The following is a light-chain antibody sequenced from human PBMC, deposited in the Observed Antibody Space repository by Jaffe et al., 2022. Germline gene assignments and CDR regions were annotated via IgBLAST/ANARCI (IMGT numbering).Light chain of an antibody. Sequence: QSALTQPASVSGSPGQSITISCTGTSSDVGTYNLVSWYQQHPGKAPKLMIFEVTKRPSGVSNRFSGSKSGNTASLTISGLQAEDEADYYCCSYANNNTLFGGGTKLTVL. V-gene: IGLV2-23*02. CDR1: SSDVGTYNL. CDR2: EVT. CDR3: CSYANNNTL. J-gene: IGLJ3*02.